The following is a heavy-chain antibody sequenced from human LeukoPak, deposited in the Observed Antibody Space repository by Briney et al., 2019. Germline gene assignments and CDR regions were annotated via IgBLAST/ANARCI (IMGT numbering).Heavy chain of an antibody. V-gene: IGHV1-18*01. Sequence: ASVKVACKACGYDFAGYGIIWVGKARGEGLEWMGWISGYNGNTNYAQKLQGRVTMTIYTSTSTAYMELRSLKSDDTAVYYCARDLELWGQGTLVTVSS. J-gene: IGHJ5*02. CDR3: ARDLEL. CDR1: GYDFAGYG. CDR2: ISGYNGNT.